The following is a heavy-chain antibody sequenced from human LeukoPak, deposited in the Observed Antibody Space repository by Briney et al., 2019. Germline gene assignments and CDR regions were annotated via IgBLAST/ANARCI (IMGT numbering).Heavy chain of an antibody. D-gene: IGHD5-24*01. CDR1: GGSISSSSYY. CDR3: ARGPHPGGAGYNLVDH. Sequence: PSETLYLTCTVSGGSISSSSYYWGWIRQPPGKGLEWIGSISYRGTTFYNPSLKSRVTISVDTSKNQFFLRVSSVTAADTAVYYCARGPHPGGAGYNLVDHWGQGTLVTVSP. J-gene: IGHJ4*02. V-gene: IGHV4-39*01. CDR2: ISYRGTT.